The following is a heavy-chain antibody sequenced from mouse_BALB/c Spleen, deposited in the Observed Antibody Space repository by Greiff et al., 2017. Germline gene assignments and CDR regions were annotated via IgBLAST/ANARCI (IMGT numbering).Heavy chain of an antibody. CDR1: GFTFTDYY. CDR2: IRNKANGYTT. D-gene: IGHD1-1*02. J-gene: IGHJ2*01. Sequence: EVKLVESGGGLVQPGGSLRLSCATSGFTFTDYYMSWVRQPPGKALEWLGFIRNKANGYTTEYSASVKGRFTISRDNSQSILYLQMNTLRAEDSATYYCARDMRWAPLDYWGQGTTLTVSS. V-gene: IGHV7-3*02. CDR3: ARDMRWAPLDY.